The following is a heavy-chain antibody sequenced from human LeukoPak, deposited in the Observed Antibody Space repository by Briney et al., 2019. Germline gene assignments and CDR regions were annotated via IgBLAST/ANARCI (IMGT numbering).Heavy chain of an antibody. D-gene: IGHD3-22*01. CDR2: IYYSGST. Sequence: SETLSLTCTVSGGSISSYYWSWIRQPPGKGLEWIGYIYYSGSTNYNPSLKSRVTISVDTSKNQFSLKLSSVTAADTAVYYCARVIRPYYYDSPAIEDHFDYWGQGTLVTVSS. CDR1: GGSISSYY. J-gene: IGHJ4*02. V-gene: IGHV4-59*01. CDR3: ARVIRPYYYDSPAIEDHFDY.